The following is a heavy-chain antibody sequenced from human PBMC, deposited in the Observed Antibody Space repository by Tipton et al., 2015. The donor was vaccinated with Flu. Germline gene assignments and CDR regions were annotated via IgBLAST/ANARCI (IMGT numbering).Heavy chain of an antibody. Sequence: SLRLSCAASGFTVSSNYMSWVRQAPGKGLEWVSVIYSGGSTYYADSVKGRFTISRDNSKNTLYLQMNSLRAGDTAVYYCAREIDILTGYSPWGQGTLVTVSS. V-gene: IGHV3-66*02. J-gene: IGHJ5*02. D-gene: IGHD3-9*01. CDR2: IYSGGST. CDR1: GFTVSSNY. CDR3: AREIDILTGYSP.